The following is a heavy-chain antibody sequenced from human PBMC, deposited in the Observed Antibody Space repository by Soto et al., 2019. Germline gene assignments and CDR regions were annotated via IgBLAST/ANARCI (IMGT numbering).Heavy chain of an antibody. J-gene: IGHJ4*02. CDR1: GFTFSSYA. D-gene: IGHD6-19*01. V-gene: IGHV3-23*01. CDR2: ISGSGGST. CDR3: AKDINSSGWYSLDY. Sequence: GSLRLSCAASGFTFSSYAMSWVRQAPGKGLEWVSAISGSGGSTYYADSVKGRFTISRDNSKNSLYLQMNSLRTEDTALYYCAKDINSSGWYSLDYWGQGTLVTVSS.